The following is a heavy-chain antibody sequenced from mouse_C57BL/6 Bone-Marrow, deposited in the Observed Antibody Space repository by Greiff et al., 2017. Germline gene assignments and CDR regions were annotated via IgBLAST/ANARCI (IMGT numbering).Heavy chain of an antibody. CDR1: GYTFTDYY. Sequence: QVHVKQSGAELVRPGASVKLSCKASGYTFTDYYINWVKQRPGQGLEWIARIYPGSGNTYYNEKFKGKATLTAEKSSSTAYMQLSSLTSEDSAVYFCARPGYYDAMDYWGQGTSVTVSS. V-gene: IGHV1-76*01. CDR3: ARPGYYDAMDY. J-gene: IGHJ4*01. D-gene: IGHD2-2*01. CDR2: IYPGSGNT.